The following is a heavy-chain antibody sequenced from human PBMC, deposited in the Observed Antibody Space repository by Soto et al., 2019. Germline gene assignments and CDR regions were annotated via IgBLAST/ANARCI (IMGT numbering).Heavy chain of an antibody. CDR1: GFKMSLYS. D-gene: IGHD2-21*01. V-gene: IGHV3-21*02. CDR3: ALCAADRQSSRAFDV. CDR2: ISSSSNYI. Sequence: EVQLLESGGRLVKRGESLRLSCVASGFKMSLYSINWVRQVPGKGLQWVASISSSSNYIFYDDSVKGRFIVSRDNANNSVFLQTDSLGVDDTAVYYCALCAADRQSSRAFDVWGQGTMVTVSS. J-gene: IGHJ3*01.